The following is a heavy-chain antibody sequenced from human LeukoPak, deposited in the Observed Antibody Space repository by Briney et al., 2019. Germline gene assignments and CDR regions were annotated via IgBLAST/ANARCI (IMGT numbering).Heavy chain of an antibody. D-gene: IGHD6-13*01. CDR1: GGSISNSSYY. CDR2: INHSGST. CDR3: ARRIAAAGRGFDY. Sequence: SETLSLTCTVSGGSISNSSYYWGWIRQPPGKGLEWIGEINHSGSTNYNPSLKSRVTISVDTSKNQFSLKLSSVTAADTAVYYCARRIAAAGRGFDYWGQGTLVTVSS. V-gene: IGHV4-39*07. J-gene: IGHJ4*02.